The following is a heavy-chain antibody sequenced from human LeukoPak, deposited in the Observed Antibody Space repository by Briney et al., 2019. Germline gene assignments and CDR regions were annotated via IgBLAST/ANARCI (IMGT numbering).Heavy chain of an antibody. CDR3: AKDIVIMVRGFDY. Sequence: GGSLRLSCAASGFTFRNAWMSWVRQAPGKGLEWVSAISGSGGSTYYADSVKGRFTISRDNSKNTLYLQMNSLRAEDTAVYYCAKDIVIMVRGFDYWGQGTLVTVSS. D-gene: IGHD3-10*01. CDR2: ISGSGGST. J-gene: IGHJ4*02. V-gene: IGHV3-23*01. CDR1: GFTFRNAW.